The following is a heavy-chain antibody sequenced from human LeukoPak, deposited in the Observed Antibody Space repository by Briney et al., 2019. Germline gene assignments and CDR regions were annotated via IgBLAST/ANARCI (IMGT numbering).Heavy chain of an antibody. V-gene: IGHV3-48*03. Sequence: GGSLRLSCAASGFTISSYEMNWVRQAPGKGLEWVSYISGGDTTIYYADSVRGRFTISRDNSKNTLYYQLDSLTAEDTAVYYCAKDRASATYEYFQYWGQGTQVTVSS. D-gene: IGHD3-10*01. CDR1: GFTISSYE. J-gene: IGHJ1*01. CDR3: AKDRASATYEYFQY. CDR2: ISGGDTTI.